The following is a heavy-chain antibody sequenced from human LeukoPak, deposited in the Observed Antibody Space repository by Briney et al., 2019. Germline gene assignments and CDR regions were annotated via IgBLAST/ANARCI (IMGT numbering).Heavy chain of an antibody. CDR2: TSGGGGST. Sequence: GGSLRLSCAASGFTFSSYAMSWVRQAPGKGLEWVSATSGGGGSTHYADSVKGRFTISRDNSKNTLYLQMNSLRAKDTAVYYCAKARGEQNGGHNYWGQGTLVTVSS. CDR3: AKARGEQNGGHNY. J-gene: IGHJ4*02. CDR1: GFTFSSYA. D-gene: IGHD4-23*01. V-gene: IGHV3-23*01.